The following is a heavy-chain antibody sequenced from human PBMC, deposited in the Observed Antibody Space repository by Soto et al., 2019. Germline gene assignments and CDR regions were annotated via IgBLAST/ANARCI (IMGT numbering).Heavy chain of an antibody. D-gene: IGHD3-3*01. Sequence: SETLSLTCTVSGGSISSGGYYWSWIRQHPGKGLEWIGYIYYSGSTYYNPSLKSRVTISVDTSKNQFSLKLSSVTAADTAVYYCARVQITIFGVVIAFDDWGQGTRVTVSS. CDR1: GGSISSGGYY. CDR3: ARVQITIFGVVIAFDD. J-gene: IGHJ4*02. CDR2: IYYSGST. V-gene: IGHV4-31*03.